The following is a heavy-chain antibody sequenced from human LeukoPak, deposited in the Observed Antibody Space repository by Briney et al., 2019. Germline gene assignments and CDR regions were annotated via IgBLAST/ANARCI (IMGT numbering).Heavy chain of an antibody. CDR1: GFTVSSNY. J-gene: IGHJ4*02. CDR2: IHSGGST. D-gene: IGHD3-3*01. Sequence: GGSLRLSCAASGFTVSSNYMSWVRQAPGKGLEWVAVIHSGGSTCYADSVKGRFIISRDNSKNTLYLQMNSLRAEDTAVYYCARDLIGRSDSWGQGTLVTVSS. V-gene: IGHV3-53*01. CDR3: ARDLIGRSDS.